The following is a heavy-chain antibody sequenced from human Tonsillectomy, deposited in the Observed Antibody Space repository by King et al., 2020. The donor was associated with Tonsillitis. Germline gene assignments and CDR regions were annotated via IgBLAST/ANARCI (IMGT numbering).Heavy chain of an antibody. V-gene: IGHV1-69*01. CDR1: GGTFSSYG. CDR3: ARDRDYGSKQEGAGRSWFDT. J-gene: IGHJ5*02. D-gene: IGHD3-10*01. Sequence: QLVQSGAEVKKPGSSVKVSCKAYGGTFSSYGINWLRQAPGQGPEWMGGIIPMLGSTHYAQKFQGRVTITADESTSTASMELSSLRSEDTAIYYCARDRDYGSKQEGAGRSWFDTWGQGTLVTVAS. CDR2: IIPMLGST.